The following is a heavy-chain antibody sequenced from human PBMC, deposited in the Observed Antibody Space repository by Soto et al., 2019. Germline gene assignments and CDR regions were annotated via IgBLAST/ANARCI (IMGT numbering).Heavy chain of an antibody. Sequence: GGSLRLSCAASGFTFSGSAMHWVRQASGKGLEWVGRIRSKANSYATAYAASAKGRFTISRDDSKNTAYLQMNSLKTEDTAVYYCTSPTMVRGVIITPPYYYYYYMDVWGKGTTVTVSS. J-gene: IGHJ6*03. D-gene: IGHD3-10*01. CDR1: GFTFSGSA. CDR2: IRSKANSYAT. CDR3: TSPTMVRGVIITPPYYYYYYMDV. V-gene: IGHV3-73*01.